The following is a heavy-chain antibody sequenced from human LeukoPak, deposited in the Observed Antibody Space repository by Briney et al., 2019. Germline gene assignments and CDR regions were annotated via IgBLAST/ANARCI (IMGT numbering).Heavy chain of an antibody. CDR3: ARDLRGGSYDAFDI. D-gene: IGHD1-26*01. CDR1: GYTFTGYY. CDR2: INPNSGGT. Sequence: GASVKVSCKASGYTFTGYYMHWVRQAPGQGLEWMGWINPNSGGTNYAQKFQGRVTMTRDTSISTAYMELSRLRSDDTAVYYCARDLRGGSYDAFDIWGQGTMVTVSS. J-gene: IGHJ3*02. V-gene: IGHV1-2*02.